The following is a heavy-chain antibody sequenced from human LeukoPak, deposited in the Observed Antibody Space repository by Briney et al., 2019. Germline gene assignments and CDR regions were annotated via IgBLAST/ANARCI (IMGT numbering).Heavy chain of an antibody. CDR1: GFTFSSHS. Sequence: KPGGSLRLSCAASGFTFSSHSMNWVRQAPGRGLEWVSSISSSSNYIYYADSVKGRFTISRDNAKTSLYLQMNSLRAEDTAVYYCAREVCGSTCCYISAFDFWGQGTMVTVSS. V-gene: IGHV3-21*01. D-gene: IGHD2-2*02. CDR3: AREVCGSTCCYISAFDF. CDR2: ISSSSNYI. J-gene: IGHJ3*01.